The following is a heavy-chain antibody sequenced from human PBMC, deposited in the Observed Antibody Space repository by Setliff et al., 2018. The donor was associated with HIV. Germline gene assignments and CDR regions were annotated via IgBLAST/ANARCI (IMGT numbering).Heavy chain of an antibody. CDR2: ISAYNGNT. D-gene: IGHD5-18*01. CDR3: ARGGRGFHDGYTLYYYYMDV. Sequence: ASVKVSCKASGYTFTSYGLSWVRQAPGQGLEWVGWISAYNGNTNYAQKLQGRVTFTTDTSTSTAYVELRSLRSDDTAVYYCARGGRGFHDGYTLYYYYMDVWGKGTTVTVS. V-gene: IGHV1-18*01. CDR1: GYTFTSYG. J-gene: IGHJ6*03.